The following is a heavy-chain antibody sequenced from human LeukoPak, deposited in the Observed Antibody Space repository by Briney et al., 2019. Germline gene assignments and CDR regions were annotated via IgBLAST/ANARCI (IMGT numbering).Heavy chain of an antibody. CDR3: ARGAAGGYSIDAFDI. CDR2: IDSRGST. J-gene: IGHJ3*02. D-gene: IGHD3-22*01. Sequence: SETLSLTCTVSGGSISIYYWTWIRQPPGKGLEWIGYIDSRGSTDYNPSLKSRVTMSVDTSKNQFSLKLSSVTAADTAVYYCARGAAGGYSIDAFDIWGQGTMVTVSS. V-gene: IGHV4-59*12. CDR1: GGSISIYY.